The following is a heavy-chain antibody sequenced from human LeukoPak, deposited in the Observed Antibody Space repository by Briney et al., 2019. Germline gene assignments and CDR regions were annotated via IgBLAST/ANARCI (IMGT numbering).Heavy chain of an antibody. CDR3: ARDQVLRGSYRTCYYGMDV. J-gene: IGHJ6*04. Sequence: PGGSLRLSCAASGFAVSSNYMSWVRQPPGKGLEWVSVMHSDGSTYYADSVKGRFTISRDNLKNTLSLQMDSLRGEDTAVYYCARDQVLRGSYRTCYYGMDVWGKGTTVTVSS. CDR2: MHSDGST. V-gene: IGHV3-53*01. D-gene: IGHD3-16*01. CDR1: GFAVSSNY.